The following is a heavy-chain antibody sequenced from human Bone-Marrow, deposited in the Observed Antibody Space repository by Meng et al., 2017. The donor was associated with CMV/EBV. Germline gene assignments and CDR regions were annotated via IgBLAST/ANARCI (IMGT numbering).Heavy chain of an antibody. V-gene: IGHV1-46*01. D-gene: IGHD2-2*01. J-gene: IGHJ6*02. CDR3: ARDTDGLGSPISYYYYGMDV. CDR1: GYTFTSYF. CDR2: INPSGGST. Sequence: ASVKVSCKASGYTFTSYFMHWVRQAPGQGLEWMGIINPSGGSTSYAQKFQGRVTMTRDTSTSTVYMELRSLRSDDTAVYYCARDTDGLGSPISYYYYGMDVWGQGTTVTVSS.